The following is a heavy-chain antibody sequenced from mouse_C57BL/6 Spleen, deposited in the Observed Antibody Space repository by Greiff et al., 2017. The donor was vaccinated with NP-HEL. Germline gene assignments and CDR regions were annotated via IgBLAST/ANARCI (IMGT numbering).Heavy chain of an antibody. Sequence: QVQLQQSGAELARPGASVKLSCKASGYTFTSYGISWVKQRTGQGLEWIGEIYPRSGNTYYNEKFKGKATLTADKSSSTAYMELRSLTSEDSAVYFCARYGNYVVMDYWGQGTSVTVSS. D-gene: IGHD2-1*01. CDR2: IYPRSGNT. CDR1: GYTFTSYG. V-gene: IGHV1-81*01. J-gene: IGHJ4*01. CDR3: ARYGNYVVMDY.